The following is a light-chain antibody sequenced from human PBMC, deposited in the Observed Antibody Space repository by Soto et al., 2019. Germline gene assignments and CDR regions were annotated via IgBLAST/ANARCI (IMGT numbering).Light chain of an antibody. CDR3: QQYDYTPIT. V-gene: IGKV1-33*01. CDR2: DAS. CDR1: QDIRNY. Sequence: DIQMTQSPSSLSASVGDRLTITCQASQDIRNYLNWYQQKPGKAPKLLISDASILETGVPSRFSGSGSGTDFTFTISSLQPEDIATYYCQQYDYTPITFGQGTRLEIK. J-gene: IGKJ5*01.